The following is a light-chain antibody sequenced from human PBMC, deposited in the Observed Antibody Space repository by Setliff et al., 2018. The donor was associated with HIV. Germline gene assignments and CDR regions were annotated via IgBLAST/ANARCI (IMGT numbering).Light chain of an antibody. CDR3: SSYASTNTLP. J-gene: IGLJ1*01. CDR2: EVR. CDR1: SSDVGGYSY. V-gene: IGLV2-14*01. Sequence: QSALAQPASVSGSPGQSITISCTGTSSDVGGYSYVSWYQQHPGKAPKLIIFEVRNRPSGVSNRFSGSKSGNTASLTISGLQAEDEADYYCSSYASTNTLPFGTGTKVNVL.